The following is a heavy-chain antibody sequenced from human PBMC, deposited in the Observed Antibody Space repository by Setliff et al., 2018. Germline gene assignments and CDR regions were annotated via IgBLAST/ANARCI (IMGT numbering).Heavy chain of an antibody. D-gene: IGHD6-13*01. J-gene: IGHJ5*02. CDR3: ARAPQYSNSWYALSWFDP. CDR1: GGSVSSTSYY. Sequence: SETLSLTCTVSGGSVSSTSYYWGWIRQPPGKGLEWIGTIYYTGTTYYGPSLKSRVTISVDTSKNQFSLRLTSVSAADTAVYYCARAPQYSNSWYALSWFDPWGQGTLVTVSS. V-gene: IGHV4-39*01. CDR2: IYYTGTT.